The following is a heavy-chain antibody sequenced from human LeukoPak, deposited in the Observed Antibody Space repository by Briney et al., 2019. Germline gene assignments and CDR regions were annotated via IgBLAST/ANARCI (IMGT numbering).Heavy chain of an antibody. CDR3: ARQYYYDSSGYYYGYFDY. CDR2: IYYSGST. J-gene: IGHJ4*02. Sequence: SETLSLTCTVSGGSISSYYWTWIRQPPGKGLEWIGSIYYSGSTYYNPSLKSRVTISVDTSKNQFSLKLSSVTAADTAVYYCARQYYYDSSGYYYGYFDYWGQGTLVTVSS. V-gene: IGHV4-59*05. D-gene: IGHD3-22*01. CDR1: GGSISSYY.